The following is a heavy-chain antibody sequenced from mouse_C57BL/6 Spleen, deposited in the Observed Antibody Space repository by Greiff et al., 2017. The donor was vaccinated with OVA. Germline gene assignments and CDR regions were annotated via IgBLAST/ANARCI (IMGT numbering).Heavy chain of an antibody. CDR1: GYTFTSYW. D-gene: IGHD1-1*01. V-gene: IGHV1-72*01. J-gene: IGHJ1*03. CDR3: ARREDGSSSYWYFDV. Sequence: QVQLQQPGAELVKPGALVKLSCKASGYTFTSYWMHWVKQRPGRGLEWIGRIDPNSGGTKYNEKFKSKATLTVDKPSSTAYMQLSSLTSEDSAVYYCARREDGSSSYWYFDVWGTGTTVTVSS. CDR2: IDPNSGGT.